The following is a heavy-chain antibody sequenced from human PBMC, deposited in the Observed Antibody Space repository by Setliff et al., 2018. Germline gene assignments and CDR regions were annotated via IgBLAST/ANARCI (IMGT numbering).Heavy chain of an antibody. CDR2: IQQGGGEK. CDR3: AKDIYGSGSYAVGGYFDY. D-gene: IGHD3-10*01. V-gene: IGHV3-7*01. CDR1: GFTFSNYW. J-gene: IGHJ4*02. Sequence: GGSLRLSCAASGFTFSNYWMSWVRQAPGKGLEWVANIQQGGGEKYYLDSVNGRFTISRDNSKNTLYLQMNSLRPDDTAVYYCAKDIYGSGSYAVGGYFDYWGQGTQVTVSS.